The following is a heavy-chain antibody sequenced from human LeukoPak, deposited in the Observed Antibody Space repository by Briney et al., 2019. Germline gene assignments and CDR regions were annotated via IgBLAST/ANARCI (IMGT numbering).Heavy chain of an antibody. CDR1: GFTFSSYS. Sequence: PGGSLRLSCAASGFTFSSYSMNWVRQAPGKGLEWVSSISSSSSYIYYADSVKGRFTISRDNAKNSLYLQMNSLRAEDTAVYYCAREGAMVRGVIWYYYYMDVWGKGTTVTISS. J-gene: IGHJ6*03. D-gene: IGHD3-10*01. CDR2: ISSSSSYI. CDR3: AREGAMVRGVIWYYYYMDV. V-gene: IGHV3-21*01.